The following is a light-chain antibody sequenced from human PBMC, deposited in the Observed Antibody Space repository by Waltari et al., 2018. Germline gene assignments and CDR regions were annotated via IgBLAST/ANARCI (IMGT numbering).Light chain of an antibody. V-gene: IGKV1-5*03. J-gene: IGKJ1*01. CDR3: QQYMTNSWT. CDR1: QGRINW. CDR2: KAS. Sequence: DIQMTQSPSTLSASVGDRVTITCRASQGRINWLAWFQQKPGKAPKLLIYKASNLESGVPSRFSGSGSGTEFTLTISSLQPDDFATYYCQQYMTNSWTFGQGTRVEVK.